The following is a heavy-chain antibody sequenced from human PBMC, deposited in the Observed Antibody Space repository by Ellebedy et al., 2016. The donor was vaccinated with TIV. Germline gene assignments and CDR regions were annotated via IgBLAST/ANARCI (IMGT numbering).Heavy chain of an antibody. V-gene: IGHV4-4*02. CDR3: ARDDVVVVTAIRDYYYYYGMDV. CDR2: IYHNGST. Sequence: SETLSLXXAVSGGSISSSNWWSWVRQPPGKGLEWIGEIYHNGSTNYNPSLKSRVTISVDKFKNQFSLKLSSVTAADTAVYYCARDDVVVVTAIRDYYYYYGMDVWGQGTTVTVSS. D-gene: IGHD2-21*02. CDR1: GGSISSSNW. J-gene: IGHJ6*02.